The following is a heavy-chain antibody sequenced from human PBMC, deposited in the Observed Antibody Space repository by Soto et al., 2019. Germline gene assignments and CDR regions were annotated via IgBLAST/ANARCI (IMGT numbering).Heavy chain of an antibody. Sequence: ASVKGYCKASGGSFSSVAFSWVRQAPGQGLEWMGGIIPMFGSANYAQEFLGRVTITADESTSTAYMELSSLRSEDTAVYYCAKDGGGGSYSHGDWFDPWGQGALVTVSS. CDR3: AKDGGGGSYSHGDWFDP. J-gene: IGHJ5*02. V-gene: IGHV1-69*13. D-gene: IGHD1-26*01. CDR2: IIPMFGSA. CDR1: GGSFSSVA.